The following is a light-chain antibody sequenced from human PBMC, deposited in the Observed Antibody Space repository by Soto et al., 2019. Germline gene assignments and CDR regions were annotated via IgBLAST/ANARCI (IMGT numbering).Light chain of an antibody. CDR3: QQYNNWPPIT. CDR1: QSLSSSF. CDR2: GAS. J-gene: IGKJ5*01. Sequence: EIVLTQSPGTLSLSPGERATLSCRSSQSLSSSFLAWYQQKPGQAPRLLIYGASSRATGIPDRFSGSGSGTDFTLTISSLQSEDFAVYYCQQYNNWPPITFGQGTRLEIK. V-gene: IGKV3-20*01.